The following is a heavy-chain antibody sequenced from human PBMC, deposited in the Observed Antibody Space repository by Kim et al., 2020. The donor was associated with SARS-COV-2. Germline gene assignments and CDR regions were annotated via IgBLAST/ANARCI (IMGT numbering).Heavy chain of an antibody. CDR3: ARDLSMVRGVIGYFDY. V-gene: IGHV3-30*01. Sequence: SVKGRFTISRDNSKNTLYLQMNSLRAEDTAVYYCARDLSMVRGVIGYFDYWGQGTLVTVSS. D-gene: IGHD3-10*01. J-gene: IGHJ4*02.